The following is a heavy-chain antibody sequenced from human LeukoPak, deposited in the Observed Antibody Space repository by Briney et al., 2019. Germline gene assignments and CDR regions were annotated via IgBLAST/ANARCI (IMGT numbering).Heavy chain of an antibody. CDR1: GGSISSYY. J-gene: IGHJ5*02. V-gene: IGHV4-59*12. Sequence: PSETLSLTCTVSGGSISSYYWSWIRQPPGKGLEWIGYIYYSGSTNYNPSLKSRVTISVDTSKNQFSLKLSSVTAADTAVYYCARAAGFSNSGGYYSGFDPWGQGTLVTVSS. CDR3: ARAAGFSNSGGYYSGFDP. CDR2: IYYSGST. D-gene: IGHD3-22*01.